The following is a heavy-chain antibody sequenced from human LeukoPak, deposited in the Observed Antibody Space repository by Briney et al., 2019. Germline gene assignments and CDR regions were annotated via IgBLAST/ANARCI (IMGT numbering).Heavy chain of an antibody. CDR1: GFTFNNYW. CDR3: AKDPRGNYVAWLDP. J-gene: IGHJ5*02. D-gene: IGHD4-11*01. Sequence: GGSLRLSCAASGFTFNNYWIHWVRQVPGKGLVWVSRINNDGSSASYVDSVKGRFTISRDNSKNTLYLQMNSLRVEDTAIYYCAKDPRGNYVAWLDPWGQGTLVTVSS. CDR2: INNDGSSA. V-gene: IGHV3-74*01.